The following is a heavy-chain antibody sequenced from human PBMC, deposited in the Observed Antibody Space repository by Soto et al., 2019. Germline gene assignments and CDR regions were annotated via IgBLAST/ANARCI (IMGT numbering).Heavy chain of an antibody. J-gene: IGHJ3*02. CDR2: INPNSGGT. CDR1: GYTLTDYY. D-gene: IGHD2-15*01. V-gene: IGHV1-2*04. Sequence: ASVKVSCKASGYTLTDYYMHWVRQAPGQGLEWMGWINPNSGGTNYAQKFQGWVTMTRDTSISTAYMELSRLRSDDTAVYYCARVRGYCSGGSCLDDAFDIWGQGTMVTVSS. CDR3: ARVRGYCSGGSCLDDAFDI.